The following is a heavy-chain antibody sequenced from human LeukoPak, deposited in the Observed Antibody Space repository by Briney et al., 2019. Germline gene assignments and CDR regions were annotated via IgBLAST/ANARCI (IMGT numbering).Heavy chain of an antibody. J-gene: IGHJ4*02. CDR1: GFTFSSYA. CDR3: AKSSFSGRFFPFDY. Sequence: GGSLRLSCAASGFTFSSYAMSWVRQATGKGLEWVSAISGSGGSTYYADSVKGRFTISRDNSKNTLYLQMNSLRAEDTAVYYCAKSSFSGRFFPFDYWGQGTLVTVSS. CDR2: ISGSGGST. D-gene: IGHD1-26*01. V-gene: IGHV3-23*01.